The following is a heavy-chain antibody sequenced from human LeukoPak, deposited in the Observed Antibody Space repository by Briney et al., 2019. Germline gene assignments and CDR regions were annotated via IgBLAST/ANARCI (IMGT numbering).Heavy chain of an antibody. CDR2: ISYDGRNR. CDR1: GFTFSSYA. J-gene: IGHJ3*02. Sequence: HPGGSLRLSCAASGFTFSSYAMHWVRQAPGKGGEGGAVISYDGRNRYYADSVKGRFTISRDNSHNPLYLQMDSLIAEDTAVYYRARDHVTAGGDIFSGYYFPGAFDIWGQGTMVTVSS. CDR3: ARDHVTAGGDIFSGYYFPGAFDI. D-gene: IGHD3-9*01. V-gene: IGHV3-30*04.